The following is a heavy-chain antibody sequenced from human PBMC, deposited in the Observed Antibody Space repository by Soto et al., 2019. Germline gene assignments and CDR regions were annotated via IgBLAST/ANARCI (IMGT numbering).Heavy chain of an antibody. CDR3: ARRWFGELYLVSWFDP. CDR1: GGSFSGYY. CDR2: INHSGST. D-gene: IGHD3-10*01. J-gene: IGHJ5*02. V-gene: IGHV4-34*01. Sequence: SETLSLTCAVYGGSFSGYYWSWIRQPPGKGLEWIGEINHSGSTNYNPSLKSRVTISVDTSKNQFSLKLSSVTAADTAVYYCARRWFGELYLVSWFDPWGQGTLVTVSS.